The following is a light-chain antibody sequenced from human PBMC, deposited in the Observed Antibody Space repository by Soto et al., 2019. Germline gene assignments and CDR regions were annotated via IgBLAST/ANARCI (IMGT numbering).Light chain of an antibody. V-gene: IGKV1-8*01. CDR1: QGISSY. J-gene: IGKJ1*01. Sequence: AIRMTQSPSSFSASTGDRVTITCRASQGISSYLAWYQQKPGKAPKLLIYAASTLQSGVPSRFSGSGSGTDFTLTISCLQSEDFATYYCQQYYSYPPGTFGQGIKVDIK. CDR2: AAS. CDR3: QQYYSYPPGT.